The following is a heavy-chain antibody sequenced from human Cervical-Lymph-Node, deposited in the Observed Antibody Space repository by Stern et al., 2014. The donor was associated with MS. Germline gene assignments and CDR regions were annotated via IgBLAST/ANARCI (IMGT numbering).Heavy chain of an antibody. J-gene: IGHJ4*02. CDR3: AHSGMYSGSISTFDY. D-gene: IGHD3-10*01. V-gene: IGHV2-70*13. Sequence: QVTLKESGPALVKPPQTLTLTCTFSGFSLSTSGMSVSWIRQPPGKALEWLALINWDDDKYYRRSLKTRLTISKDTSKNQVVLTMTNMDPVDTATYYCAHSGMYSGSISTFDYWGQGTLVTVSS. CDR2: INWDDDK. CDR1: GFSLSTSGMS.